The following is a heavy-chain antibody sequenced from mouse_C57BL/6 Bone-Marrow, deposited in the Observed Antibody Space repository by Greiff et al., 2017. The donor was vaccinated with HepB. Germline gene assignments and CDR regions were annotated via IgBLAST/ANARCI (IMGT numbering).Heavy chain of an antibody. D-gene: IGHD1-1*01. CDR2: IYPGDGDT. V-gene: IGHV1-82*01. CDR1: GYAFSSSW. CDR3: ARGITTVVAYYFDY. J-gene: IGHJ2*01. Sequence: QVQLQQSGPELVKPGASVKISCKASGYAFSSSWMNWVKQRPGKGLEWIGRIYPGDGDTNYNGKFKGKATLTADKSSSTAYMQLSSLTSEDSAVYFCARGITTVVAYYFDYWGQDTTLTVSS.